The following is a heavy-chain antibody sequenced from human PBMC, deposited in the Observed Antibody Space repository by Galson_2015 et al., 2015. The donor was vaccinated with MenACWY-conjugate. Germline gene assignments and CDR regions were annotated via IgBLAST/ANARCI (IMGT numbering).Heavy chain of an antibody. CDR2: INTSTGDT. J-gene: IGHJ4*01. CDR3: ARDTGNWGDMYY. D-gene: IGHD7-27*01. Sequence: SVKVSCKASGYTFTTYYMNWVRQAPGQGLEWMAMINTSTGDTTDAQKFQGRVTMTKDTSTSTFTLELSSLSSEDTAVYYCARDTGNWGDMYYWGQGALVTVSS. CDR1: GYTFTTYY. V-gene: IGHV1-46*01.